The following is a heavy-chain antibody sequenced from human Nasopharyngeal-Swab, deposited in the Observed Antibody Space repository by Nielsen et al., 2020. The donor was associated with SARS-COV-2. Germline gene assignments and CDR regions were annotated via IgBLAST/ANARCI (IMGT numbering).Heavy chain of an antibody. V-gene: IGHV1-24*01. J-gene: IGHJ4*02. Sequence: ASVKVSCKVSGYTLTELSMHWVRQAPGKGLEWMGGFDPEDGETIYAQKFQGRVTMTEDTSTDTAYMELSSLRSEDTAVYYCATFDPRNYYSLFDYWGQGTLVTVSS. D-gene: IGHD1-26*01. CDR1: GYTLTELS. CDR2: FDPEDGET. CDR3: ATFDPRNYYSLFDY.